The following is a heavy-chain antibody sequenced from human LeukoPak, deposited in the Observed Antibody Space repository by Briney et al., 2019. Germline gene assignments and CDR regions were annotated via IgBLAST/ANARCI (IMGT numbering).Heavy chain of an antibody. D-gene: IGHD6-19*01. Sequence: PGGSLRLSCAASGFTVSSNYMSWVRQAPGKGLEWVSVIYSGGSTYYADSVKGRFTISRDNSKNTLYLQMNSLRAEDTAVYYCAREGSSGWYENRFDPWGQGTLVTVSS. CDR3: AREGSSGWYENRFDP. CDR2: IYSGGST. CDR1: GFTVSSNY. J-gene: IGHJ5*02. V-gene: IGHV3-53*01.